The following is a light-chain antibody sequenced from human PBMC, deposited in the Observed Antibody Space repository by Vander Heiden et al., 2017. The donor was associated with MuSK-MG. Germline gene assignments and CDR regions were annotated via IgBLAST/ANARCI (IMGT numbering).Light chain of an antibody. CDR2: EGS. V-gene: IGLV2-23*01. CDR3: CSYAGSFVV. J-gene: IGLJ2*01. Sequence: QSALTQPASVSGSPGQSITISCAGTSSEVGMYHLVLWYLHHPGKAPKLTTYEGSKRPSGVSIRFSGSKSGNTASLTISGLQAEDEADYYCCSYAGSFVVFGGGTKLTVL. CDR1: SSEVGMYHL.